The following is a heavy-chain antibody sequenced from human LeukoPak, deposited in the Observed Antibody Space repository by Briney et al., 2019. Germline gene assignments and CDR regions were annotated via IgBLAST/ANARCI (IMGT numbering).Heavy chain of an antibody. Sequence: GGSLRLSCTASGFTFGDYAMSWFRQAPGKGLEGVSHIGSSGTTIYYADSMKGRFTISRDNAKNSLYLQMNSQSAEDTGIYVCARALWLGEGFFDYWGQGTLVTVSS. D-gene: IGHD3-10*01. J-gene: IGHJ4*02. CDR3: ARALWLGEGFFDY. CDR1: GFTFGDYA. CDR2: IGSSGTTI. V-gene: IGHV3-48*03.